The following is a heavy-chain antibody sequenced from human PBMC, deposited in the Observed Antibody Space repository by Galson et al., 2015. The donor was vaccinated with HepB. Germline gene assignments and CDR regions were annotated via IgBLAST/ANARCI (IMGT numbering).Heavy chain of an antibody. CDR3: ARDSDYGDYGEYFDY. J-gene: IGHJ4*02. V-gene: IGHV6-1*01. CDR2: TYYRSKWYN. D-gene: IGHD4-17*01. CDR1: GDSVSSNSAA. Sequence: CAISGDSVSSNSAAWNWIRQSPSRGLEWLGRTYYRSKWYNDYAVSVKSRITINPDTSKNQFSLQLNSVTPEDMAVYYCARDSDYGDYGEYFDYWGQGTLVTVSS.